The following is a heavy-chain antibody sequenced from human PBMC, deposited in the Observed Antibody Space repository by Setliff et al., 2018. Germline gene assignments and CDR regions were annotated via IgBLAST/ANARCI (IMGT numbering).Heavy chain of an antibody. CDR1: GSSISSGHY. J-gene: IGHJ4*02. Sequence: PSETLSLTCDVSGSSISSGHYWGWIRQPPGKGLEWIGSMYPCRNTYYNPSLKSRVTILLDTSKNQFSLTLTSVTAADTAVYYCARAPRYFDSTGSYFDGWGQGTLVTVSS. V-gene: IGHV4-38-2*01. CDR2: MYPCRNT. D-gene: IGHD3-22*01. CDR3: ARAPRYFDSTGSYFDG.